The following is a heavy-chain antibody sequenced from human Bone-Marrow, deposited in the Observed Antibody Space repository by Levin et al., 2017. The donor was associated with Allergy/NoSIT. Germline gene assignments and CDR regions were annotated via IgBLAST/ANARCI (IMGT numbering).Heavy chain of an antibody. D-gene: IGHD2-15*01. CDR2: IYYSGST. CDR1: GGSISSYY. CDR3: ARVLRSRGYCSGGSCYSGNWFDP. Sequence: SETLSLTCTVSGGSISSYYWSWIRQPPGKGLEWIGYIYYSGSTNYNPSLKSRVTISVDTSKNQFSLKLSSVTAADTAVYYCARVLRSRGYCSGGSCYSGNWFDPWGQGTLVTVSS. V-gene: IGHV4-59*01. J-gene: IGHJ5*02.